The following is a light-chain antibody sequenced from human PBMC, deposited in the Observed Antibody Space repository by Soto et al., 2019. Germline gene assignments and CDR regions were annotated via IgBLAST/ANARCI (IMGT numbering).Light chain of an antibody. CDR2: EVS. J-gene: IGLJ2*01. V-gene: IGLV2-8*01. CDR3: SSYAGSNREV. Sequence: QAVVTQPPSASGSPGQSVTISCTGTSSDVGGYNYVSWYQQHPGKAPKLMISEVSKRPSGVPDRFSGSKSGNTASLTVSGLQAEDEADYYCSSYAGSNREVFGGGTKLTVL. CDR1: SSDVGGYNY.